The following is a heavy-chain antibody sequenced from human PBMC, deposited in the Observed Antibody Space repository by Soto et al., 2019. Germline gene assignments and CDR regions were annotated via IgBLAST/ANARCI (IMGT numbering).Heavy chain of an antibody. D-gene: IGHD5-18*01. Sequence: SQTLSLICAISGDSVSAYNSAWNWIRQSPSRGLEWLGRTYYRSKWLNDYAVSVKSRLNISPDTTKNQFSLQLNSVDPEDTAVYYCAKLGRVDYSYGFRGGPGCFDYWGQGTLVTVSS. CDR3: AKLGRVDYSYGFRGGPGCFDY. J-gene: IGHJ4*02. CDR2: TYYRSKWLN. CDR1: GDSVSAYNSA. V-gene: IGHV6-1*01.